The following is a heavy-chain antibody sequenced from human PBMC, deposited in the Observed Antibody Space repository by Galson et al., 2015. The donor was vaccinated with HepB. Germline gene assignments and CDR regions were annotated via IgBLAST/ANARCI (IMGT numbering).Heavy chain of an antibody. CDR1: GFTFDDYT. J-gene: IGHJ4*02. CDR2: ISWDGGST. CDR3: AKDKGFGELLPYFDY. V-gene: IGHV3-43*01. Sequence: SLRLSCAASGFTFDDYTMHWVRQAPGKGLEWVSLISWDGGSTYYADSVKGRFTISRDNSKNSLYLQMNSLRTEDTALYYCAKDKGFGELLPYFDYWGQGTLVTVSS. D-gene: IGHD3-10*01.